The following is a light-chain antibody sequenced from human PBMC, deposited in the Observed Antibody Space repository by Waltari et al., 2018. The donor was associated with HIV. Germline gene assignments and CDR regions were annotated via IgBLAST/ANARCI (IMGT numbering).Light chain of an antibody. J-gene: IGLJ2*01. CDR1: TSDVGGYNH. V-gene: IGLV2-14*01. Sequence: QSALTQPASVSGSPGPPITIPCTGTTSDVGGYNHVSWYKQHPGKAPKLMIYEVSNRPSGVSNRFAGSKSGNTASLTISGLQAEDEADYYCSSYTSSSTPYVVFGGGTKLTVL. CDR3: SSYTSSSTPYVV. CDR2: EVS.